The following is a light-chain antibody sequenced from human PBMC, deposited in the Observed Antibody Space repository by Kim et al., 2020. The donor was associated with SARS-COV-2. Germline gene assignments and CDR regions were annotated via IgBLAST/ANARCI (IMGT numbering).Light chain of an antibody. CDR2: GAS. Sequence: EIVMTQSPSLLSVSPGERATLSCRASQSVSTNLAWYHQKPGQAPRLLISGASTRATGIAARFSGSGSGTEFTLTISNLQSEDIAIYYCQQYNDWPYTFGQGTKLEI. CDR1: QSVSTN. CDR3: QQYNDWPYT. V-gene: IGKV3-15*01. J-gene: IGKJ2*01.